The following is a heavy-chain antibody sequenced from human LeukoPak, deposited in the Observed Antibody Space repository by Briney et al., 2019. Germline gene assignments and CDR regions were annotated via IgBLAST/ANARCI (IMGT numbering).Heavy chain of an antibody. CDR1: GFTFSTSE. CDR3: VRDGISVAANAFDV. Sequence: GGSLRLSCAASGFTFSTSEMNWVRQAPGKGLEWLSYIDGRGATIFYADSVKGRFTISRDKAKNSLYLQMNSLRVEDTALYYCVRDGISVAANAFDVWGQGTMVTVSS. D-gene: IGHD6-19*01. J-gene: IGHJ3*01. V-gene: IGHV3-48*03. CDR2: IDGRGATI.